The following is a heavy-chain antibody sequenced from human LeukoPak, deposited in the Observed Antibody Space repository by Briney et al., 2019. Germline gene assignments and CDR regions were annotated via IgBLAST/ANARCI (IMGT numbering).Heavy chain of an antibody. D-gene: IGHD3-22*01. CDR3: ASPPPLGWGYYYDSSGYYPHAFDI. J-gene: IGHJ3*02. CDR2: ISSSSSYI. CDR1: GFTFSSYS. V-gene: IGHV3-21*01. Sequence: TGGSLRLSCAASGFTFSSYSTNWVRQAPGKGLEWVSSISSSSSYIYYADSVKGRFTISRDNAKNSLYLQMNSLRAEDTAVYYCASPPPLGWGYYYDSSGYYPHAFDIWGQGTMVTVSS.